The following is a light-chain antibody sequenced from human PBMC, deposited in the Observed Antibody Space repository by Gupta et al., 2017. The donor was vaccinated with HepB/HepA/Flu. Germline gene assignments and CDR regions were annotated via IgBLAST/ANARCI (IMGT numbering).Light chain of an antibody. CDR3: AAWYRSLNGRGV. Sequence: SVMTHPPSASGTPGQRVTISCSGSCHHLGRYTVPWYRPPPGTAPNLLISNDDQQRSDVPDRFSGSKAGTSTSFAISGLQSEDEADYYCAAWYRSLNGRGVFGGGTRLTVL. CDR1: CHHLGRYT. CDR2: NDD. V-gene: IGLV1-44*01. J-gene: IGLJ3*02.